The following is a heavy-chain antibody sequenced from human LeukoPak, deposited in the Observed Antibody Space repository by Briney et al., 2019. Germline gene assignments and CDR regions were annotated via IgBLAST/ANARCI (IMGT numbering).Heavy chain of an antibody. V-gene: IGHV1-46*01. CDR3: ARDRQGYFDY. CDR2: INPSGGST. J-gene: IGHJ4*02. Sequence: GASVKVSCNASGYTFTSYYMHWVRQAPGQGNERMGIINPSGGSTSYAQTFQGRVTMTRDTSTSTVYMELSSLRSEDTAVYYCARDRQGYFDYWGQGTLVTVSS. CDR1: GYTFTSYY.